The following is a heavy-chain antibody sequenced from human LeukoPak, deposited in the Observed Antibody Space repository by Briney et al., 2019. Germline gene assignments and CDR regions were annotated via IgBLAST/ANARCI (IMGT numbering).Heavy chain of an antibody. D-gene: IGHD3-3*01. V-gene: IGHV4-34*01. Sequence: SETLPLTCAVYGGSFSGYYWSWIRQPPGKGLEWIGEINHSGSTNYNPSLKSRVTISVDTSKNQFSLKLSSVTAADTAVYYCARGTIFGVVYYYYYMDVWGKGTTVTVSS. J-gene: IGHJ6*03. CDR3: ARGTIFGVVYYYYYMDV. CDR2: INHSGST. CDR1: GGSFSGYY.